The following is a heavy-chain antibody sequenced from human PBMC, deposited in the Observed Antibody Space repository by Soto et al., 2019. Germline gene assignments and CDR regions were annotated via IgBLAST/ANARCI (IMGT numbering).Heavy chain of an antibody. J-gene: IGHJ3*02. CDR2: VIPIFGTA. Sequence: SVKVSCKASGGTFSSYAISWVRQAPGQGLEWMGGVIPIFGTANYAQKFQGRVTITADESTSTAYMELSSLRSEDTAVYYCARGYERTMRDREALFDIWGQGTMVTVSS. D-gene: IGHD2-2*01. CDR3: ARGYERTMRDREALFDI. CDR1: GGTFSSYA. V-gene: IGHV1-69*13.